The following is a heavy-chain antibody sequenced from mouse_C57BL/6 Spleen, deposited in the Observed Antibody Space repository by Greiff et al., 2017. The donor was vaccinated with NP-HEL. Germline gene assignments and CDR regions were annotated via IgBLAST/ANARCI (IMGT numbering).Heavy chain of an antibody. J-gene: IGHJ4*01. CDR2: IWTSGGT. CDR1: GFSLTSYA. V-gene: IGHV2-9-1*01. D-gene: IGHD2-5*01. CDR3: ARKNYSNPYAMDY. Sequence: VHLVESGPGLVAPSQSLSITCTVSGFSLTSYAISWVRQPPGKGLEWLGVIWTSGGTNYNSALKSRLSISKDNSKSQVFLKMNSLQTDDTARYYCARKNYSNPYAMDYWGQGTSVTVSS.